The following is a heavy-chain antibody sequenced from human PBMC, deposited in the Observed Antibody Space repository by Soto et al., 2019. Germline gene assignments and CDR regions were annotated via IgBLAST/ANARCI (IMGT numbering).Heavy chain of an antibody. CDR1: GGSVSSGAYY. Sequence: QVQLQESGPGLVKPSQNLSLTCTVSGGSVSSGAYYWNWIRQHPGKGLEWIGHIYYSGSTYYNPSLKSRVTISVDTSKNQFSLNLRSVTAADTAVYYCARDAGNYGGPGAFDYWGQGTLVTVSS. J-gene: IGHJ4*02. V-gene: IGHV4-31*03. CDR2: IYYSGST. D-gene: IGHD4-17*01. CDR3: ARDAGNYGGPGAFDY.